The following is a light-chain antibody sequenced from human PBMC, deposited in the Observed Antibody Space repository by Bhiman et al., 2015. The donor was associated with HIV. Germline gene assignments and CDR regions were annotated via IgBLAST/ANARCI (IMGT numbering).Light chain of an antibody. Sequence: QSALTQPRSVSGSPGQSVTISCTATSSDVGGYNYVSWYQQHPGKAPKLMIYDVTKRPSGVPDRFSGSKSGNTASLTISGLQAEDEADYAGSYTWVFGGGTKLTVL. J-gene: IGLJ3*02. V-gene: IGLV2-11*01. CDR1: SSDVGGYNY. CDR2: DVT. CDR3: SYTWV.